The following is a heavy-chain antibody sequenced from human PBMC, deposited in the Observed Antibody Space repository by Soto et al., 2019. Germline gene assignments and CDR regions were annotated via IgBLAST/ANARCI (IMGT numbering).Heavy chain of an antibody. J-gene: IGHJ4*02. CDR1: GFTFSSYA. CDR3: ARGPGYYFDY. Sequence: GGSMRLSCAAAGFTFSSYAMHWVRQAPGKGLEYVSAISSNGGSTYYANSVKGRFTISRDNSKNTLYLQMGSLRAEDMAVYYCARGPGYYFDYWGQGTLVTVSS. V-gene: IGHV3-64*01. CDR2: ISSNGGST.